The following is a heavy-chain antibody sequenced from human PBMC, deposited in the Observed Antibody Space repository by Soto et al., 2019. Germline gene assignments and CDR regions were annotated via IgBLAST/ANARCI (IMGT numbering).Heavy chain of an antibody. Sequence: EVRLAQSGGEVKKPGESLKISCKGSGYSFTYYWIAWVRQRPGKDLEWMGIIYPNDADTRYNPSFQGQVTISADKSISTAYLQWTSLKTSDTAMYYCARVPSVVTPGNDYFGGDVWGQGTTVIVSS. CDR3: ARVPSVVTPGNDYFGGDV. D-gene: IGHD2-21*01. CDR2: IYPNDADT. J-gene: IGHJ6*02. V-gene: IGHV5-51*01. CDR1: GYSFTYYW.